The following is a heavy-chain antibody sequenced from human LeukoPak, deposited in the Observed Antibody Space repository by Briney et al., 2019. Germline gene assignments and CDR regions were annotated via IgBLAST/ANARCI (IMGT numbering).Heavy chain of an antibody. CDR1: GFTFNFFG. Sequence: GGSLRLSCAASGFTFNFFGMSWVRQAPGKGLEWVAAISGSGGSTYYADSVKGRFTISRDNSKNTLYLQMNSLRAEDTAVYYCAKGSITMIGALDYWGQGTLVTVSS. J-gene: IGHJ4*02. D-gene: IGHD3-22*01. CDR3: AKGSITMIGALDY. CDR2: ISGSGGST. V-gene: IGHV3-23*01.